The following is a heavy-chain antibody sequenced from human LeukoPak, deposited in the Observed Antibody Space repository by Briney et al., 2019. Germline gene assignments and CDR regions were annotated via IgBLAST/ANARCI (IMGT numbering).Heavy chain of an antibody. CDR1: GFTFSSYW. J-gene: IGHJ6*03. Sequence: GGSLRLSCAASGFTFSSYWMSWVREAPGKGLEWVANIKQDGSEKYYVVSVKGRFTISRDNAKNSLYLQMNSLRAEDTAVYYCARERPTVTSRPFYYYYYYMDVWGKGTTVTVSS. V-gene: IGHV3-7*01. CDR3: ARERPTVTSRPFYYYYYYMDV. CDR2: IKQDGSEK. D-gene: IGHD4-17*01.